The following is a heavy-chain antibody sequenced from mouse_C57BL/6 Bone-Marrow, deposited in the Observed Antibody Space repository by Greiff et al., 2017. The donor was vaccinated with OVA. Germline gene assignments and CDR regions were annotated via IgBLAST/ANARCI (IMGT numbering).Heavy chain of an antibody. D-gene: IGHD2-1*01. CDR1: GYTFTSYW. V-gene: IGHV1-61*01. J-gene: IGHJ1*03. CDR3: ARLGYYPYWYFDV. Sequence: VKLMESGAELVRPGSSVKLSCKASGYTFTSYWMDWVKQRPGQGLEWIGNIYPSDSETHYNQKFKDKATLTVDKSSSTAYMQLSSLTSEDSAVYYCARLGYYPYWYFDVWGTGTTVTVSS. CDR2: IYPSDSET.